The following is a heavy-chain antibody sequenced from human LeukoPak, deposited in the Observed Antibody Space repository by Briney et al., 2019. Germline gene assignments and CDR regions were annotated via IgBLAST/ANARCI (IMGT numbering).Heavy chain of an antibody. J-gene: IGHJ4*02. D-gene: IGHD6-19*01. CDR1: GFSFSGHW. V-gene: IGHV3-74*01. CDR3: ARDGVKQWLETPYFDY. Sequence: GGSLRLSCTASGFSFSGHWMHWARQLPGKGLVWVSRISPTGSTTSYADSVKGRFTVSRDNVKNSLYLQMNSLRAEDTAVYYCARDGVKQWLETPYFDYWGQGTLVTVSS. CDR2: ISPTGSTT.